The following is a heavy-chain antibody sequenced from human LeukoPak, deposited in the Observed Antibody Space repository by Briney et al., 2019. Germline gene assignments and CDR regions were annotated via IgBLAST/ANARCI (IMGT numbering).Heavy chain of an antibody. CDR2: IYYSGST. V-gene: IGHV4-39*07. CDR3: AAEDGRITMVQSAFDI. J-gene: IGHJ3*02. Sequence: SETLSLTCTVSGGSISSSSYYWGWIRQPPGKGLEWIGSIYYSGSTYYNPSLKSRVTISVDTSKNQFSLKLSSVTAADTAVYYCAAEDGRITMVQSAFDIWGQGTMVTVSS. D-gene: IGHD3-10*01. CDR1: GGSISSSSYY.